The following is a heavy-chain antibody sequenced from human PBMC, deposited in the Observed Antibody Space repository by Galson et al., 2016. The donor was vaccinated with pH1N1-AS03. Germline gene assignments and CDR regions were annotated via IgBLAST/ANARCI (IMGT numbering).Heavy chain of an antibody. V-gene: IGHV3-74*03. J-gene: IGHJ3*02. CDR1: GVTFSYYW. CDR2: INSDGSGT. CDR3: SRDPRTAFDI. Sequence: CAASGVTFSYYWMHWVRQAPGKGLVWVSGINSDGSGTMYADSVKGRFTISRDNAKNTLYLQMNSLRAEDTAIYYCSRDPRTAFDIWGQETTVTVSS.